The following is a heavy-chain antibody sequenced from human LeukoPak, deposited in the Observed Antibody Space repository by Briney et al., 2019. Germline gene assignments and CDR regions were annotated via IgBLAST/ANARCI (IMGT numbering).Heavy chain of an antibody. J-gene: IGHJ6*03. CDR1: GFTFSSYS. D-gene: IGHD2-15*01. CDR2: ISSSSSYI. V-gene: IGHV3-21*01. CDR3: ARDLGDIVVVVAAPSYMDV. Sequence: GGSLRLSCAASGFTFSSYSMNWVRQAPGKGLEGVSSISSSSSYIYYADSVKGRFTISRDNAKNSLYLQMNSLRAEDTAVYYCARDLGDIVVVVAAPSYMDVWGKGTTVTVSS.